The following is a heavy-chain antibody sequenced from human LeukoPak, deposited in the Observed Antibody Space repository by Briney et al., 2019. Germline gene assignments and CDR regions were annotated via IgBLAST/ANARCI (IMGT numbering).Heavy chain of an antibody. J-gene: IGHJ4*02. V-gene: IGHV4-34*01. Sequence: SETLSLTCAVYGGSFSGYYWSWIRQPPGKGLEWIGEINHSGSTNYNPSLKSRVTISVDTSKNQFSLKLSSVTAADTAVYYCASRRAEFIYGXXXYXPPYVLDYWGQGTLVTVS. CDR1: GGSFSGYY. CDR3: ASRRAEFIYGXXXYXPPYVLDY. D-gene: IGHD3-10*01. CDR2: INHSGST.